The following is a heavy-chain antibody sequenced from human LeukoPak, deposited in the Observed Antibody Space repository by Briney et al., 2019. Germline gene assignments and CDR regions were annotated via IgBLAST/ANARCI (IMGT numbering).Heavy chain of an antibody. CDR3: ARSQTGGTFDY. V-gene: IGHV6-1*01. CDR1: GDTVSSKSAA. Sequence: SQTLSLTCAVSGDTVSSKSAAWHWLRQGQSRGLEWLGRTYYRSKWSSGYAESVKSRITINPDTSKNQFSLQLRSVAPEDTAVYYCARSQTGGTFDYWGQGALVTVSS. CDR2: TYYRSKWSS. D-gene: IGHD1-26*01. J-gene: IGHJ4*02.